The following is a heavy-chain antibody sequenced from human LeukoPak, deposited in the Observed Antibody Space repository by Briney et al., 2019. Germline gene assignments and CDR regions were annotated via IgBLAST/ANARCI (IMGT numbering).Heavy chain of an antibody. CDR3: AVLIVGATPGWFDP. CDR1: GGSISSYY. Sequence: PSETLSLTCTVSGGSISSYYWSWIRQPPGKGLEWIGYIYYSGSTNYNPSLKSRVTISVDTSKNQFSLKLSSVTAADTAVYYCAVLIVGATPGWFDPWGQGTLVSVSS. D-gene: IGHD1-26*01. CDR2: IYYSGST. J-gene: IGHJ5*02. V-gene: IGHV4-59*01.